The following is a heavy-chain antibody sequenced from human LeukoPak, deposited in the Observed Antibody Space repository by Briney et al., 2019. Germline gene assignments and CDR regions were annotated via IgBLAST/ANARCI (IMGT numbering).Heavy chain of an antibody. V-gene: IGHV4-59*01. CDR1: GDSISSYY. Sequence: PSEALSLTCAVSGDSISSYYWSWIRQPPGQPLEWIGYIYYSGNTNYNPSLKSRVSISVDTSKNQFSLKLSSVTAADTAVYYCARGKPGLAVSGPFEYWGQGTLVPVSS. D-gene: IGHD6-19*01. CDR2: IYYSGNT. CDR3: ARGKPGLAVSGPFEY. J-gene: IGHJ4*02.